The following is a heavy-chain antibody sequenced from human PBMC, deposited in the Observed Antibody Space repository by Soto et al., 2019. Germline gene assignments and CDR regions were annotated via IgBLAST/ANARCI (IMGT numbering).Heavy chain of an antibody. D-gene: IGHD3-16*01. CDR3: TTYPGGGPDY. Sequence: SGLTFSNAWMNWVRQAPGKGLEWVGRIRGKTEGGTTDYAVPVEGRFTTSRDDSKNTLYLEMNSLKTEDTAVYYCTTYPGGGPDYWGQGTLVIVSA. V-gene: IGHV3-15*07. CDR2: IRGKTEGGTT. J-gene: IGHJ4*02. CDR1: GLTFSNAW.